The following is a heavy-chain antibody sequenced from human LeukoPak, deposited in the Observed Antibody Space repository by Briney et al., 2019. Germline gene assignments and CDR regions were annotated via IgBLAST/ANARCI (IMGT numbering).Heavy chain of an antibody. CDR2: IYYSGST. D-gene: IGHD3-9*01. Sequence: SETLSLTCTVSGGSISSYYWSWIRQPPGKGLEWIGYIYYSGSTNYNPSLKSRVTISVDTSKNQFSLKLSSVPAADTAVDYCAGGYPADILPRYSFDYWGQGTLVTVSS. V-gene: IGHV4-59*01. J-gene: IGHJ4*02. CDR3: AGGYPADILPRYSFDY. CDR1: GGSISSYY.